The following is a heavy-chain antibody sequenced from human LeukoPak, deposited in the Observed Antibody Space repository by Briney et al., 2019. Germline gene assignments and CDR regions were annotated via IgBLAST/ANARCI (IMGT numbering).Heavy chain of an antibody. CDR2: ISGSGGST. D-gene: IGHD1-20*01. V-gene: IGHV3-23*01. CDR3: AKDLGRILPYNWVGLTGTPFQFDY. J-gene: IGHJ4*02. Sequence: GGSLRLSCAASGFTFSSYAMSWVRQAPGKGLEWVSAISGSGGSTYYADSVKGRFTISRDNSKNTLYLQMNSLRAEDTAVYYCAKDLGRILPYNWVGLTGTPFQFDYWGQGTLVTVSS. CDR1: GFTFSSYA.